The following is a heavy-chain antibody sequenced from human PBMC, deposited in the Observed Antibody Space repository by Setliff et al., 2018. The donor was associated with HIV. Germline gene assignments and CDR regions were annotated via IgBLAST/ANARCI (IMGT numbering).Heavy chain of an antibody. CDR2: VNRDGSST. Sequence: PGGSLRLSCAASGFTFDRSWMHWVRQAPGKGLVWVSRVNRDGSSTTYADSVKDRFTISRDNAKNTLYLQMNSLRAEDTGVYYCHSGYDTEEQSYFDYWGQGALVTVSS. CDR3: HSGYDTEEQSYFDY. J-gene: IGHJ4*02. V-gene: IGHV3-74*01. CDR1: GFTFDRSW. D-gene: IGHD5-12*01.